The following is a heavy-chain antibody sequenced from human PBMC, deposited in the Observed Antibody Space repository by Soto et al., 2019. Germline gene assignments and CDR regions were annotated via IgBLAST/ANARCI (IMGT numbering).Heavy chain of an antibody. V-gene: IGHV1-18*01. Sequence: ASVKVSCKASGYTFTSYGISWVRQAPGQGLEWMGWISAYNGNTNYAQKLQGRVTMTTDTSTSTAYMELRSLRSDDTAVYYCARDGATERELLHSSTVLHDAFDIWGQGTMVTVSS. CDR3: ARDGATERELLHSSTVLHDAFDI. CDR1: GYTFTSYG. D-gene: IGHD1-26*01. CDR2: ISAYNGNT. J-gene: IGHJ3*02.